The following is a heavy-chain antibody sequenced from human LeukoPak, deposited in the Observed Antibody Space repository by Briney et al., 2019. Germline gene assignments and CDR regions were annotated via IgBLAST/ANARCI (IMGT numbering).Heavy chain of an antibody. CDR1: GYTFTGYC. J-gene: IGHJ3*02. V-gene: IGHV1-2*02. D-gene: IGHD3-16*01. Sequence: ASVKVSCKASGYTFTGYCMHWVRQAPGQGLGWMGWVNPNSGGTNYAQKFQGRVTMTRDTSISTAYMELSRLRSDDTAVYYCARDRPNYDYVWGSPLDAFDIWGQGTMVTVSS. CDR3: ARDRPNYDYVWGSPLDAFDI. CDR2: VNPNSGGT.